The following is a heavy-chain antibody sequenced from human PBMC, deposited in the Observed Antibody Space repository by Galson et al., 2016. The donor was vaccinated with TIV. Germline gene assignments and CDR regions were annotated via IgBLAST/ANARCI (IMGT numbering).Heavy chain of an antibody. CDR3: ARECHTANWFDP. CDR1: RYRFTNYW. J-gene: IGHJ5*02. V-gene: IGHV5-10-1*01. CDR2: IAPSDSYT. D-gene: IGHD5/OR15-5a*01. Sequence: QSGAEVKKPGESLTISCKHSRYRFTNYWISWVRQMPGKGLEWMGRIAPSDSYTNYSPSFQGHVTISIDKSVNTAYLQLSSLKASDTAMYYCARECHTANWFDPWGQGTLVIVSS.